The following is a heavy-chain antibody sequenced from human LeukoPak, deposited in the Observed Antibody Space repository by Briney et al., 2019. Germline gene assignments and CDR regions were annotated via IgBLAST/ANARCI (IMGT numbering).Heavy chain of an antibody. D-gene: IGHD6-19*01. CDR3: ATVRQWLVLEAFDI. Sequence: SVKVSCKASGGTFSSYAISWVRQAPGQGLEWMGGIIPIFGTANYAQKFQGRVTITADESTSTAYMELSSLRSEDTAVYYCATVRQWLVLEAFDIWGQGTMVTVSS. CDR1: GGTFSSYA. CDR2: IIPIFGTA. J-gene: IGHJ3*02. V-gene: IGHV1-69*13.